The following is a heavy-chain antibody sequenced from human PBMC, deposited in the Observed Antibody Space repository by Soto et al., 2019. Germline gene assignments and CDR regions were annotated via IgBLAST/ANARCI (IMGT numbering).Heavy chain of an antibody. Sequence: QVQLVESGGGVVQPGRSLRLSCAASGFIFSSYGMHWVRQAPGKGLEWVAVISYEGSHTYYADSVKGRFTITRDNSKNTLYLQMNSLRPEDTAVYYCAKEVHCGGGSCSWSEGFDYWGPGNLLTVSS. J-gene: IGHJ4*02. CDR3: AKEVHCGGGSCSWSEGFDY. V-gene: IGHV3-30*18. CDR1: GFIFSSYG. D-gene: IGHD2-15*01. CDR2: ISYEGSHT.